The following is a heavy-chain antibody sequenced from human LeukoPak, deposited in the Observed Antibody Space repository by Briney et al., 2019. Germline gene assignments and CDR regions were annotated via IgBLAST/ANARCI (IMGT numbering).Heavy chain of an antibody. CDR1: GFTFSSYA. D-gene: IGHD6-13*01. CDR2: ISGSGGST. Sequence: SGGSLRLSCAASGFTFSSYAMSWVRQAPGKGLEWVSAISGSGGSTYYADSVKGRFTISRDNSKNTLYLQMNSLRAEDTAVYYCARGPYSSNWYVDYWGQGTLVTVAS. V-gene: IGHV3-23*01. J-gene: IGHJ4*02. CDR3: ARGPYSSNWYVDY.